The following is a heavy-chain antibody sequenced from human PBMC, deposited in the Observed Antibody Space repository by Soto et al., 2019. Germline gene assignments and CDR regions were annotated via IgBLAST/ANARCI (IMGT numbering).Heavy chain of an antibody. Sequence: QVQLVQFGAEVKKPGSSVKVSCKASGVTSSNFTLSWVRQAPGQGLEWMGSIIPLFGTTNYAQRFQGRVTLTANESTTTAYMELSSQTYDDTDVYFCVRDYQQLVLGNWLDPWGQGTLVTVSS. D-gene: IGHD6-13*01. CDR1: GVTSSNFT. V-gene: IGHV1-69*18. CDR3: VRDYQQLVLGNWLDP. J-gene: IGHJ5*02. CDR2: IIPLFGTT.